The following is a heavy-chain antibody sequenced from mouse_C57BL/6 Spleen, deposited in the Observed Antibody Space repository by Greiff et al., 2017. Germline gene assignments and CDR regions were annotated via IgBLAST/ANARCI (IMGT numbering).Heavy chain of an antibody. J-gene: IGHJ2*01. CDR3: ARLGRDYFDY. V-gene: IGHV1-80*01. D-gene: IGHD4-1*01. CDR1: GYASSSYW. Sequence: QVQLQQSGAELVKPGASVKISCKASGYASSSYWMNWVKQRPGKGLEWIGQIYPGDGDTNYNGKFKGKATLTADKSSSTAYMQLSSLASEDSAVYIGARLGRDYFDYWGQGTTLTVSS. CDR2: IYPGDGDT.